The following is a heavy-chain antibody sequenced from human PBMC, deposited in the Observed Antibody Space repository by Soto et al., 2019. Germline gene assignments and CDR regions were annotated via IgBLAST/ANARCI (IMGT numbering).Heavy chain of an antibody. V-gene: IGHV4-39*01. J-gene: IGHJ6*02. D-gene: IGHD2-2*01. CDR2: IYFIGST. Sequence: PSGTLSLTLTVSGGSISSSSHYWGWIRQPPGKGLEWIGSIYFIGSTHYNPSLKSRVTISIDTSKNQFFLKLSSVTAANRAVYYCARHEGMPVWGQGTTVTVSS. CDR3: ARHEGMPV. CDR1: GGSISSSSHY.